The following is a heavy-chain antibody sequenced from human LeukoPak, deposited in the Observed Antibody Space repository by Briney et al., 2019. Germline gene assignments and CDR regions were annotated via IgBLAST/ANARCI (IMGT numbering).Heavy chain of an antibody. D-gene: IGHD3-22*01. CDR1: GFTFSSYG. CDR2: ISYDGSNK. CDR3: AKDTGSSGYLTIDY. Sequence: GRPLRLSCAASGFTFSSYGMHWVRQAPGKGLEWVAVISYDGSNKYYADSVKGRFTISRDNSKNTMYLQMKSLRAEDTDMYYCAKDTGSSGYLTIDYWGQGTLVTVS. J-gene: IGHJ4*02. V-gene: IGHV3-30*18.